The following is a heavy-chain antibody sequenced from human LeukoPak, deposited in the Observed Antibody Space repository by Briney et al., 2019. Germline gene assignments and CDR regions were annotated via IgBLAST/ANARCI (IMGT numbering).Heavy chain of an antibody. Sequence: PGGSLRLSCAASGFTFDDYTMHWVRHAPGKGLEWVSLISWDGGSTYYADSVKGRFTISRDNSKNSLYLQMNSLRTEDTALYYCAKDIMADSSGFTNWFDPWGQGTLVTVSS. CDR1: GFTFDDYT. CDR2: ISWDGGST. D-gene: IGHD3-22*01. CDR3: AKDIMADSSGFTNWFDP. V-gene: IGHV3-43*01. J-gene: IGHJ5*02.